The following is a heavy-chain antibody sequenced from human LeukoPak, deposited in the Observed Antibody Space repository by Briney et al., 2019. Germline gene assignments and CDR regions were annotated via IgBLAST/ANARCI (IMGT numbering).Heavy chain of an antibody. D-gene: IGHD3-22*01. J-gene: IGHJ4*02. CDR2: ISYDGSNK. Sequence: GGSLRLSCAASGFTFSSYGMHWVRQAPGKGLEWVAVISYDGSNKYYADSAKGRFTISRDNSKNTLYLQMNSLRAEDTAVYYCAKDPGFGNYYDSSGYYYGGNDYWGQGTLVTVSS. V-gene: IGHV3-30*18. CDR1: GFTFSSYG. CDR3: AKDPGFGNYYDSSGYYYGGNDY.